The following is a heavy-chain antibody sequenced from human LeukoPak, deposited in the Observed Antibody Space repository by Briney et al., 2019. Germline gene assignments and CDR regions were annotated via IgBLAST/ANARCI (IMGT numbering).Heavy chain of an antibody. D-gene: IGHD4-17*01. CDR2: IIPIFDTT. J-gene: IGHJ6*03. CDR1: GGTFSSYA. CDR3: ARVKTTVTREDYYYYYMDV. Sequence: ASVKVSCKASGGTFSSYAISWVRQAPGQGLEWMGAIIPIFDTTNYAQKFQGRVTITTDESTITVFMELSSLRSEDTAVYYCARVKTTVTREDYYYYYMDVWGKGTTVTVSS. V-gene: IGHV1-69*05.